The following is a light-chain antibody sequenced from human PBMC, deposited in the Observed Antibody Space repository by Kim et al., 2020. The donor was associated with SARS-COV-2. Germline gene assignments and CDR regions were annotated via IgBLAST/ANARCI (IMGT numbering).Light chain of an antibody. CDR1: SSNIGAGYD. J-gene: IGLJ1*01. V-gene: IGLV1-40*01. Sequence: VTISCTGSSSNIGAGYDVHWYQQLPGTAPKLLIYDNSNRPAGVPDRFSGSKSGTSASLAITGLQAEDEADYYCQSYDSSLSALYVFGTGTKVTVL. CDR3: QSYDSSLSALYV. CDR2: DNS.